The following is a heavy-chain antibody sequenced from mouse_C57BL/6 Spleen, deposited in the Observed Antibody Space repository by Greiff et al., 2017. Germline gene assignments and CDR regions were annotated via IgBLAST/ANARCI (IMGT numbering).Heavy chain of an antibody. CDR3: ASLDGYSWYFDV. Sequence: DVKLVESGGGLVKPGGSLKLSCAASGFTFSDYGMHWVRQAPEKGLEWVAYISSGSSTIYYADTVKGRFTISRDNAKNTLFLQMTSLRSEDTAMYYCASLDGYSWYFDVWGTGTTVTVSS. CDR1: GFTFSDYG. D-gene: IGHD2-3*01. CDR2: ISSGSSTI. V-gene: IGHV5-17*01. J-gene: IGHJ1*03.